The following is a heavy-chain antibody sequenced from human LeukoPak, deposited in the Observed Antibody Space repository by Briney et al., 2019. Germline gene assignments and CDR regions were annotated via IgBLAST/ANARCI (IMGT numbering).Heavy chain of an antibody. CDR1: GYTFADYW. J-gene: IGHJ6*02. D-gene: IGHD3-16*01. CDR2: IFPGDSEI. V-gene: IGHV5-51*01. CDR3: ARHALTGCNRVGCYKSSHYYEMDD. Sequence: GESLKICCKGSGYTFADYWIGWVRQVPGQGLEWMVIIFPGDSEIEYSLSFEGQVTIWVDASTSSTSLQWSSRKASDTAIYYCARHALTGCNRVGCYKSSHYYEMDDWGQGTTVIVSS.